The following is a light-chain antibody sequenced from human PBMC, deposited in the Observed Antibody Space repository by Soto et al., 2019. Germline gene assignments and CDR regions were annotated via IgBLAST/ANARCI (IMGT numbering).Light chain of an antibody. CDR1: QSLEYSDGNSN. CDR2: RVS. CDR3: MQGTHRPPT. V-gene: IGKV2-30*01. Sequence: DVVMTQSPLSRPVALGQPASISCRSSQSLEYSDGNSNLNWFLQRPGQSPRRLLYRVSNRDSGVPDRFSGSGAGTDFTLKISRVEDEDAGFYYFMQGTHRPPTFGQGTKVEIK. J-gene: IGKJ1*01.